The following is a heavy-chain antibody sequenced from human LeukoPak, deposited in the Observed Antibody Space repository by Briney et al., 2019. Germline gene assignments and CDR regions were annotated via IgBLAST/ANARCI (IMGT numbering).Heavy chain of an antibody. D-gene: IGHD2-21*02. CDR2: INHSGGT. CDR1: GGSFSGYY. CDR3: ARGHPLLDY. Sequence: SETLSLTCAVYGGSFSGYYWTWIRQPPGKGLEWIGEINHSGGTNYNPSLKSRVTISVDTSKNQFSLKLSSVTAADTAVYYCARGHPLLDYWGQGTLITVSS. V-gene: IGHV4-34*01. J-gene: IGHJ4*02.